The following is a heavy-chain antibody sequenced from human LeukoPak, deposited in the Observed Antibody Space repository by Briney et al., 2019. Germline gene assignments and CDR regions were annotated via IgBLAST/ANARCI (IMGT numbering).Heavy chain of an antibody. V-gene: IGHV3-30-3*01. CDR1: GFTFSSYA. J-gene: IGHJ4*02. D-gene: IGHD2-15*01. Sequence: GGSLRLSCAASGFTFSSYAMHWVRQAPGKGLEWVAVISYDGSNKYYADSVKGRFTISRDNSKNTLYLQMNSLRAEDTAVYYCARARRYCSGGSCHSIFDYWGQGTLVTVSS. CDR2: ISYDGSNK. CDR3: ARARRYCSGGSCHSIFDY.